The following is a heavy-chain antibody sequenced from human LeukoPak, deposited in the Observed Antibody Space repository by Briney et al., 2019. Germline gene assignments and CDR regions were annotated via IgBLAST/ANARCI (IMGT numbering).Heavy chain of an antibody. Sequence: SETLSLTCAVYGGSFSGYYWSWIRQPPGKGLEWIGEINHSGSTNYNPSLKSRVTISVDTSKNQFSLKLSSVTAADTAVYYCARELSYCSSTSCLNWFDPWGQGTLVTVSS. CDR2: INHSGST. CDR1: GGSFSGYY. V-gene: IGHV4-34*01. J-gene: IGHJ5*02. CDR3: ARELSYCSSTSCLNWFDP. D-gene: IGHD2-2*01.